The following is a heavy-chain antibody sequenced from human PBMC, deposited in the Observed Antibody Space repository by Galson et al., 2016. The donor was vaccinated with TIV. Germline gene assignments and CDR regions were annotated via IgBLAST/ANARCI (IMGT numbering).Heavy chain of an antibody. J-gene: IGHJ6*02. CDR1: GFTFSSYA. V-gene: IGHV3-23*01. CDR3: VKVPSSCFTYYYAMDV. CDR2: ISGGGGNI. D-gene: IGHD6-13*01. Sequence: SLRLSCAASGFTFSSYAMTWVRQAPGKGLEWVTAISGGGGNIYYADSVKGRFTISRDNSRDTLYMQMNSLRDEDTAVYYCVKVPSSCFTYYYAMDVGGQGTTVTVSS.